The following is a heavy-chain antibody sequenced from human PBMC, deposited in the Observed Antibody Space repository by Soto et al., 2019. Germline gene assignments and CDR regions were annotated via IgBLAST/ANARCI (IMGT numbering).Heavy chain of an antibody. CDR1: GLSISGCS. J-gene: IGHJ6*02. CDR3: ARPFVAPVAGPYYYGMDV. CDR2: IYYRGST. D-gene: IGHD6-19*01. Sequence: DTLSLTCDCSGLSISGCSWSWIRPSPGKGIYYIGYIYYRGSTNYNSSLKSRVTMSVDTSRNQFSLKMNSVTAADTAVYYCARPFVAPVAGPYYYGMDVWRQGNTVTVS. V-gene: IGHV4-59*07.